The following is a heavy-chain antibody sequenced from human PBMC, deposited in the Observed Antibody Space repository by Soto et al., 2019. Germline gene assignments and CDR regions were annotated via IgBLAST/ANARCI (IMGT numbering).Heavy chain of an antibody. CDR3: ARVNGGVLLYYDYYMDV. V-gene: IGHV1-8*01. J-gene: IGHJ6*03. CDR1: GYTFTSYD. D-gene: IGHD3-3*01. Sequence: QVQLVQSGAEVKKPGAAVKVSCKASGYTFTSYDINWVRQATGQGLEWMGWMNPNSGNTGYAQKFQGRVTMTRNTSISTAYMELSSLRSEDTAVYYCARVNGGVLLYYDYYMDVWGKGTTVTVSS. CDR2: MNPNSGNT.